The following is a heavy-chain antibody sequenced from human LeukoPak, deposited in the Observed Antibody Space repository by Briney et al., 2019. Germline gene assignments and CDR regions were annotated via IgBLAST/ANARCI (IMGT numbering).Heavy chain of an antibody. CDR2: ISGSGGGT. Sequence: GGSLRLSCAASGFTFTTYAMSWVRQAPGKGLEWVSLISGSGGGTYYADSVKGRFTISRDNSKNMVYLQVNSLRADDTAVYYCAKDRRFGYYDSSGYSDYWGQGTLVTVSS. V-gene: IGHV3-23*01. CDR1: GFTFTTYA. J-gene: IGHJ4*02. CDR3: AKDRRFGYYDSSGYSDY. D-gene: IGHD3-22*01.